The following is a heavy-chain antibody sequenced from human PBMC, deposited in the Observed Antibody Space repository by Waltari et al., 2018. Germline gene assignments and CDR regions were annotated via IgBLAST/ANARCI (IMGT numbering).Heavy chain of an antibody. CDR2: FYSSQYI. V-gene: IGHV4-61*02. Sequence: QVQLQESGPGLVKPSQTLSLTCTVSGDSITSNSFYWNWVRQPAGKGLEWIGRFYSSQYINYNPSLKSPVTISRDTSKKQFFLKLTSVTAADTACYYCAREVTKVELGRRLPHFSDSWGQGTLVTVSS. CDR3: AREVTKVELGRRLPHFSDS. J-gene: IGHJ4*02. D-gene: IGHD7-27*01. CDR1: GDSITSNSFY.